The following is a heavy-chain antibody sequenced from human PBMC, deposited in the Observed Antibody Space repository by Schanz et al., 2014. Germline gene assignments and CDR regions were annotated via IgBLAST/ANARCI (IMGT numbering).Heavy chain of an antibody. V-gene: IGHV4-4*02. CDR1: GGSISSSDW. D-gene: IGHD6-19*01. J-gene: IGHJ5*02. Sequence: QVQLQESGPGLLKPSETLSLTCTVSGGSISSSDWWSWVRQPPGKGLEWIGEIYHSGSTNYNPSLKSRLTITVDKPKKQVSLKVTSMTAADTAVYYCARGHHPHGITVAARGFDPWGQGTLVTVSS. CDR3: ARGHHPHGITVAARGFDP. CDR2: IYHSGST.